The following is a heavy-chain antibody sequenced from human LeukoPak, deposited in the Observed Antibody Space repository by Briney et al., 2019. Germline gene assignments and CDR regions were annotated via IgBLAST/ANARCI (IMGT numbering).Heavy chain of an antibody. CDR2: ISSDGKNE. CDR1: GFTFSSYG. V-gene: IGHV3-23*01. CDR3: ARDVDPYRYGLMFDS. J-gene: IGHJ4*02. D-gene: IGHD5-18*01. Sequence: GGSLRLSCAASGFTFSSYGMAWVRQAPGKGLKWVSTISSDGKNEHYADSVKGRFTISRDNSKSTLYLQMNSLRAEDTAIYYCARDVDPYRYGLMFDSWGQGTLVTVSS.